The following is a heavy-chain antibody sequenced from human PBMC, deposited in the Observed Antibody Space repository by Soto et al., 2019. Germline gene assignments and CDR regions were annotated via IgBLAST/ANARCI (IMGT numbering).Heavy chain of an antibody. J-gene: IGHJ3*02. Sequence: QLQLQESGPGLVKPSETLSLTCTVSGGSISSSSYYWGWIRQPPGKGLEWIGSIYYSGSTYYNPSLKSRVTISVDTSKNQFSLKLSSVTAADTAVYYCARPTLRYFDWLPSKAFDIWGQGTMVTVSS. CDR1: GGSISSSSYY. CDR2: IYYSGST. D-gene: IGHD3-9*01. V-gene: IGHV4-39*01. CDR3: ARPTLRYFDWLPSKAFDI.